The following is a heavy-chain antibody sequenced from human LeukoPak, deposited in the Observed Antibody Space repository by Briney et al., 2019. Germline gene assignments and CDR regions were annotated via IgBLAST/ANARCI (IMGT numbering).Heavy chain of an antibody. D-gene: IGHD5-18*01. CDR3: ARVRSGYSFGY. CDR2: IYSGRST. V-gene: IGHV3-53*01. J-gene: IGHJ4*02. CDR1: GFTVSSNY. Sequence: PGGSLRLSCAASGFTVSSNYMSWVRQAPGKGLEWVSVIYSGRSTYYADSVKGRLTISRDNSKNTLYLQMNSLRAEDTAVYYCARVRSGYSFGYWGQGTLVTVSS.